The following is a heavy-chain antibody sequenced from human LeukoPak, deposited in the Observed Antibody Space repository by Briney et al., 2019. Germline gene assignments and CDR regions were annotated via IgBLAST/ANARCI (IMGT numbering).Heavy chain of an antibody. V-gene: IGHV1-24*01. D-gene: IGHD5-24*01. J-gene: IGHJ4*02. CDR2: FDLEDGET. Sequence: ASGNYACKLSGYRISELSMQWVLQAPGKRLEWMGGFDLEDGETIYVQKFQGRVTMTEDTSTDTAYMELSSLRSDDTAVYFCAAGEVGQLFDDWGQGTLVTVSS. CDR3: AAGEVGQLFDD. CDR1: GYRISELS.